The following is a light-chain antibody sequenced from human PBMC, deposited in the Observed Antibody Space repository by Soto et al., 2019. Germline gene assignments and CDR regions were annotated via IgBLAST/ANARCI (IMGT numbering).Light chain of an antibody. CDR1: SSNLGSNT. Sequence: QSVLTQPPSASGTPGQRVTISWSGSSSNLGSNTVSWYQQLPGTAPQLLIHANNHRPSGVPDRFSGSKSGTSASLAISRVQSEEADYYRAAWDDRLNGYVFGTGTKFTVL. J-gene: IGLJ1*01. CDR3: AAWDDRLNGYV. V-gene: IGLV1-44*01. CDR2: ANN.